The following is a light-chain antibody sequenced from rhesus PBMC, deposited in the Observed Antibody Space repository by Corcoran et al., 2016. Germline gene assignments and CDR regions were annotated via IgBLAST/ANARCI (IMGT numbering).Light chain of an antibody. CDR2: DSA. CDR3: PQHNSYPLT. Sequence: DIQMTQSPSSLSASVGDTVTITCQASQGISKYLAWYQQKPGKAPKLLIYDSATLEHGVPSRFSGIGSGTEFTLTISSLQPEDFATYYCPQHNSYPLTFGGGTKVEVK. J-gene: IGKJ4*01. V-gene: IGKV1S13*01. CDR1: QGISKY.